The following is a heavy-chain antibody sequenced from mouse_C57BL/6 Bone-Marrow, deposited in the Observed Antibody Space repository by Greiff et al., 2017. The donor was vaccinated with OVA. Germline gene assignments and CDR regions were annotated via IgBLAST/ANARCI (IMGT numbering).Heavy chain of an antibody. CDR2: ISSGGSYT. J-gene: IGHJ2*01. CDR3: ARHHGDY. CDR1: GFTFSSYG. V-gene: IGHV5-6*01. Sequence: EVKLVESGGDLVKPGGSLKLSCAASGFTFSSYGMSWVRQTPDKRLECVATISSGGSYTYYPDSVKGRFTISRDNAKNTLYLQMSSLKSEDTAMYYCARHHGDYWGQGTTLTVSS.